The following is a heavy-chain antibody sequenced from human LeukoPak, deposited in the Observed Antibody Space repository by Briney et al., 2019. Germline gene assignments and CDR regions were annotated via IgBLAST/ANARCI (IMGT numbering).Heavy chain of an antibody. CDR1: GFTFSSYA. CDR3: ARDRLPYGDSGSYYGIDY. CDR2: ISGSGGST. J-gene: IGHJ4*02. V-gene: IGHV3-23*01. D-gene: IGHD1-26*01. Sequence: GGSLRLSCAASGFTFSSYAMSWVRQAPGKGLEWVSAISGSGGSTYYADSVKGRFTISRDNSKNTLYLQMNSLRAEDTAVYYCARDRLPYGDSGSYYGIDYWGQGTLVTVSS.